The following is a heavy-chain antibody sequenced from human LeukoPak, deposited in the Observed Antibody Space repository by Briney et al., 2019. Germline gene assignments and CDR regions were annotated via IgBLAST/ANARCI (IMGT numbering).Heavy chain of an antibody. CDR2: IYYSGST. V-gene: IGHV4-59*08. J-gene: IGHJ4*02. CDR1: GGSISSYY. Sequence: PSETLSLTCTVSGGSISSYYWSWIRQPPGKGLEWIGYIYYSGSTNYNPSLKSRVTISVDTSKNLFSLKLSSVTAADTAVYYCARGTIFGVVIDPYYFDYWGQGTLVTVSS. CDR3: ARGTIFGVVIDPYYFDY. D-gene: IGHD3-3*01.